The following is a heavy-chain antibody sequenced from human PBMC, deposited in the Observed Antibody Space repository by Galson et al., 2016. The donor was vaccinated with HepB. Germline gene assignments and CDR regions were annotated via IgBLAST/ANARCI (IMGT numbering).Heavy chain of an antibody. CDR1: GYTFSDYN. Sequence: SVKVSCKASGYTFSDYNTHWVRQAPGQGLEWMGWINPRSGDTKYAQKFQGRVTMTRDTSISTAYMELYRLTSDDTAVYFCARGPLGGRHYYKGLDAWGKGTTVPVSS. D-gene: IGHD2-15*01. CDR3: ARGPLGGRHYYKGLDA. J-gene: IGHJ6*04. CDR2: INPRSGDT. V-gene: IGHV1-2*02.